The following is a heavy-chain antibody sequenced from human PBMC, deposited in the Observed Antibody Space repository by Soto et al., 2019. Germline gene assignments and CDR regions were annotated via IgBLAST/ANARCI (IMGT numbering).Heavy chain of an antibody. CDR2: INPSGTT. D-gene: IGHD2-2*01. CDR1: GGSLSAYY. V-gene: IGHV4-34*01. CDR3: ALAPAAHILH. Sequence: QVQLQQWGAGLLKPSETLSLTCAVYGGSLSAYYWSWIRQPPGKGLEWIGEINPSGTTNYNPSLKSRVTISVDTSMNQFSLKLSSVTPAETAVYHCALAPAAHILHWGQGTLVTVSS. J-gene: IGHJ1*01.